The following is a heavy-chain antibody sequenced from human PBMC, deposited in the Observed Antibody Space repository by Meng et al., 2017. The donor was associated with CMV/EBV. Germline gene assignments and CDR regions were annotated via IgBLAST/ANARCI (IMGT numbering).Heavy chain of an antibody. CDR2: IYGGGST. D-gene: IGHD3-3*01. Sequence: GGSLRLSCAASGFTVSSNYMSWVRQAPGKGLEWVSVIYGGGSTYYADSVKGRFTISRDNSKNTLYLQMNSLRAEDTAVYYCARGGVYYDFWSGYYYYFDYWGQGTLVTVSS. CDR1: GFTVSSNY. J-gene: IGHJ4*02. CDR3: ARGGVYYDFWSGYYYYFDY. V-gene: IGHV3-66*02.